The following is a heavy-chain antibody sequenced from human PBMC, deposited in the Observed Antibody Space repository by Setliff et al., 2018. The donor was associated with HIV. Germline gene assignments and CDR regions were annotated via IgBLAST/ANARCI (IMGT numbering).Heavy chain of an antibody. CDR1: GLSVSSNY. CDR2: IYTGTGT. V-gene: IGHV3-66*02. J-gene: IGHJ2*01. CDR3: ARDRFMNWYSDL. D-gene: IGHD3-16*01. Sequence: PGESLKISCAASGLSVSSNYMSWVRQAPGKGLEWVSVIYTGTGTYYADSVKGRSTISRDNSKNTLYLQMNSLRVEDTAVYYCARDRFMNWYSDLWGRGTLVTVSS.